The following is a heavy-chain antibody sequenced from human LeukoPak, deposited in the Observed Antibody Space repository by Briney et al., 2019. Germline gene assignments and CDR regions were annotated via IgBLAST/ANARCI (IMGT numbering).Heavy chain of an antibody. V-gene: IGHV3-21*01. CDR1: GFTFSSYI. CDR3: AREAEWELLIGDAFDI. CDR2: ISTSSYT. J-gene: IGHJ3*02. D-gene: IGHD1-26*01. Sequence: PGGSLRLSCAASGFTFSSYIMNWVRQAPGKGLEWVSSISTSSYTYYADSVKGRFTISRDNAKNSLYLQMNSLRAEDTAVYYCAREAEWELLIGDAFDIWGQGTMVTVSS.